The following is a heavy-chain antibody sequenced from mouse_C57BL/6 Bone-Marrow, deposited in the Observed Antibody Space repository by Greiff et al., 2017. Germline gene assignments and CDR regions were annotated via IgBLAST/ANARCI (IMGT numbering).Heavy chain of an antibody. D-gene: IGHD1-1*01. CDR1: GYTFTSYW. CDR2: VYPSDSYT. J-gene: IGHJ1*03. CDR3: ASLATVVATGYFDV. Sequence: VQLQQPGAELVMPGASVKLSCKASGYTFTSYWMHWVKQRPGQGLEWIGEVYPSDSYTNYNQKFKGKSTLTVDKSSSTAYMQLSSLTSEDSAVYYGASLATVVATGYFDVWGTGTTVTVSS. V-gene: IGHV1-69*01.